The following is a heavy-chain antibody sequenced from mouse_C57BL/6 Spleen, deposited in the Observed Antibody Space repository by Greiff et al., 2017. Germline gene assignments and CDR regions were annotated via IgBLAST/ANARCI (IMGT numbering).Heavy chain of an antibody. Sequence: VQLKESGPGMVKPSQSLSLTCTVTGYSITSGYDWHWIRHFPGNKLEWMGYISYSGSTNYNPSLKSRISITHDTSKNHFFLKLNSVTTEDTATYYCARDGNYESAMDYWGQGTSVTVSS. J-gene: IGHJ4*01. CDR1: GYSITSGYD. V-gene: IGHV3-1*01. D-gene: IGHD2-1*01. CDR3: ARDGNYESAMDY. CDR2: ISYSGST.